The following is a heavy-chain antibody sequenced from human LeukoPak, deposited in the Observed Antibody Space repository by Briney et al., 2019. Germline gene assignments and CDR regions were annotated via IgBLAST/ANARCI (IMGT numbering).Heavy chain of an antibody. D-gene: IGHD3-9*01. CDR2: ISSSSIYI. V-gene: IGHV3-21*01. CDR3: ARATIFGWFDP. J-gene: IGHJ5*02. Sequence: GGSLTLPCAVSGFPFSRYSMNGLRQSPGKGLEWVSSISSSSIYIYYADSVKGRFTISRDNANNSLYLQMNSLRAEDTAVYYCARATIFGWFDPWGQGTLVTVSS. CDR1: GFPFSRYS.